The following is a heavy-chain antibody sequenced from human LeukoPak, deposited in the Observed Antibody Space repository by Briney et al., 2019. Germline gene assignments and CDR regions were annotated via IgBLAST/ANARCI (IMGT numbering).Heavy chain of an antibody. CDR1: GFTFSNAW. D-gene: IGHD3-10*01. V-gene: IGHV3-15*01. Sequence: GGSLRLSCAASGFTFSNAWMSWVRQAPGKGLEWVGRIKSKTDGGTTDYAAPVKGRFTISRDDSKNTLYLQMNSLKTEDTAVYYCTPDLTLVLWFGDHPGGGIWGQGTMVTVSS. J-gene: IGHJ3*02. CDR2: IKSKTDGGTT. CDR3: TPDLTLVLWFGDHPGGGI.